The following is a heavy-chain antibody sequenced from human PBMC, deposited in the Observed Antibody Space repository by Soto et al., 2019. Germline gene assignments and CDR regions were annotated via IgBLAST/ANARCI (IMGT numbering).Heavy chain of an antibody. J-gene: IGHJ5*02. CDR2: MNPNSGNT. V-gene: IGHV1-8*01. Sequence: QVQLVQSGAEVKKPGASVKVSCKASGYTFTSYDINWVRQATGQGLEWMGWMNPNSGNTGYAQKSQGRVTMPRNTSRSTAYMELSSLRSEDTAMYYCARGLEWSWSLDPWGQGTLVTVSS. CDR1: GYTFTSYD. CDR3: ARGLEWSWSLDP. D-gene: IGHD3-3*01.